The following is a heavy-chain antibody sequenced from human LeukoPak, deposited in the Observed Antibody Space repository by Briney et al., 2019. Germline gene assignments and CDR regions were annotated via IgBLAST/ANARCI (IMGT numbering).Heavy chain of an antibody. CDR3: ARVLLWFGELPYYFDY. Sequence: SETLSLTCAVYGGSFSSYYWSWIRQPPGKGLEWIGEINHSGSTNYNPSLKSRVTISVDTSKNQFSLKLSSVTAADTAVYYCARVLLWFGELPYYFDYWGQGTLVTVSS. V-gene: IGHV4-34*01. D-gene: IGHD3-10*01. CDR1: GGSFSSYY. CDR2: INHSGST. J-gene: IGHJ4*02.